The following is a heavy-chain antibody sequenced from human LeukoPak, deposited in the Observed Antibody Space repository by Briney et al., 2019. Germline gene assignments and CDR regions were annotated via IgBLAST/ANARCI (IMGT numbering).Heavy chain of an antibody. CDR1: GLSFSSSA. D-gene: IGHD3-22*01. CDR3: ANGRGYYDS. J-gene: IGHJ4*02. Sequence: GGSLRLSCAASGLSFSSSAMSWVRQAPGRGLEWVSAISGSGGSTYYADSVKGRFTISRENSKNTVHLQMNSLRADDTAIYYCANGRGYYDSWGQGTLVTVSS. V-gene: IGHV3-23*01. CDR2: ISGSGGST.